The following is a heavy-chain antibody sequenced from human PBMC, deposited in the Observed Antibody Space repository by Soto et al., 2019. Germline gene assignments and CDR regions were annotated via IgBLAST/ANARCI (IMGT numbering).Heavy chain of an antibody. J-gene: IGHJ4*02. CDR2: ISDSGDTT. V-gene: IGHV3-23*01. CDR1: GFTFNSYI. CDR3: AKSGTTREFDF. D-gene: IGHD1-26*01. Sequence: GGPLRLSCAASGFTFNSYIMSWVRQAPGKGLEWVSSISDSGDTTDYAESMKGRVTISRDNSYNTLYLQMISLRAEDTAVYYCAKSGTTREFDFWGQGTMVTVSS.